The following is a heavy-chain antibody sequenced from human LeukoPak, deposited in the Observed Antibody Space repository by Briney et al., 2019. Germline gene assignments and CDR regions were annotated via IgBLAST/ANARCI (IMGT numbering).Heavy chain of an antibody. CDR1: GYTFTSYD. CDR2: MNPNSGNT. J-gene: IGHJ3*02. Sequence: ASVKVSCKASGYTFTSYDINWVRQATGQGLEWMGWMNPNSGNTGYAQRFQGRVTITRNTSISTAYMELSSLRSEDTAVYYCATAYYYDSSDFSDAFDIWGQGTMVTVSS. CDR3: ATAYYYDSSDFSDAFDI. D-gene: IGHD3-22*01. V-gene: IGHV1-8*03.